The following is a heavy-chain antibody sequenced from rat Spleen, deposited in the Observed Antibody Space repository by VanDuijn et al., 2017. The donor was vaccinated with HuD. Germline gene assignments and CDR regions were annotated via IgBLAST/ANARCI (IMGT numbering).Heavy chain of an antibody. CDR3: ARYRDTYGHVGIFDY. J-gene: IGHJ2*01. CDR2: IDFSGST. V-gene: IGHV3-1*01. Sequence: EVQLQESGPGLVKPSQSLSLTCSVIGYSITSSLRWNWIRKLPGNKMEWMGYIDFSGSTGYNPSLKARISITRDLSKNQFFLQLNSVSTEDTAIYYCARYRDTYGHVGIFDYWGQGVRVTVSP. D-gene: IGHD2-5*01. CDR1: GYSITSSL.